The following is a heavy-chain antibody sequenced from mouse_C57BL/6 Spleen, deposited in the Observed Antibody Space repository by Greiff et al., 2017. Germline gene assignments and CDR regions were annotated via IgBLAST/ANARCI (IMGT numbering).Heavy chain of an antibody. J-gene: IGHJ2*01. D-gene: IGHD1-1*01. Sequence: QVQLQQSGAELVRPGASVTLSCKASGYTFTDYEMYWVKQTPVHGLEWIGAIDPETGGTAYNQKFKGKARLTADKSSSTAYMELRSLTSEDAAVYYCTDPYSYGSSDDWGQGTTLTVSS. CDR3: TDPYSYGSSDD. V-gene: IGHV1-15*01. CDR2: IDPETGGT. CDR1: GYTFTDYE.